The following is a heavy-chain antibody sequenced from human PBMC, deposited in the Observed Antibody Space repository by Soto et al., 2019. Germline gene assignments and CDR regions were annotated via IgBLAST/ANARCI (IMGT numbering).Heavy chain of an antibody. CDR1: GDSMSTYY. CDR3: ASAFGGWPTDS. V-gene: IGHV4-59*01. D-gene: IGHD6-19*01. Sequence: QVHLQESGPGLVKPSETLSLTCTASGDSMSTYYWNWIRQSPGKGLEWIGYIYSSGSANYNPSLKSRVAISIDTSKNQFSLNLTSVTAADTAVYYCASAFGGWPTDSWGQGTLVTVSS. CDR2: IYSSGSA. J-gene: IGHJ4*02.